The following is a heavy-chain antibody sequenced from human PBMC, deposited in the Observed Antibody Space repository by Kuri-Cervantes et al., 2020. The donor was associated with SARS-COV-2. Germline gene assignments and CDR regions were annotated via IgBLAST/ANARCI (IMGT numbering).Heavy chain of an antibody. J-gene: IGHJ5*01. CDR2: IYYSGST. Sequence: GSLRLSCTVSGGSVSSGSYYWSWIRQPPGKGLEWIGYIYYSGSTNYNPSLKSRVTISVDTSKNQFSLRLSSVTAADTAVYYCARDEGVRGLIPGWFDSWGQGTLVTVSS. CDR3: ARDEGVRGLIPGWFDS. D-gene: IGHD3-10*01. CDR1: GGSVSSGSYY. V-gene: IGHV4-61*01.